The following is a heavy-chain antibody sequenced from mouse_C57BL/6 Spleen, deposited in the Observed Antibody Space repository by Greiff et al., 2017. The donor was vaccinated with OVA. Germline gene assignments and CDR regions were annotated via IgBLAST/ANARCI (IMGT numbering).Heavy chain of an antibody. CDR1: GYTFTSYW. V-gene: IGHV1-55*01. CDR2: IYPGSGST. J-gene: IGHJ3*01. CDR3: ARGDDYDEGAWFAY. Sequence: QVQLKQPGAELVKPGASVKMSCKASGYTFTSYWITWVKQRPGQGLEWIGDIYPGSGSTNYNEKFKSKATLTVDTSSSTAYMQLSSLTSEDSAVYYCARGDDYDEGAWFAYWGQGTLVTVSA. D-gene: IGHD2-4*01.